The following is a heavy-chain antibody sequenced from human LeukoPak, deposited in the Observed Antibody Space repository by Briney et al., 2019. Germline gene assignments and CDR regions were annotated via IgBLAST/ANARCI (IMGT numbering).Heavy chain of an antibody. CDR3: VRVNRVGVPTGAFHV. CDR1: GFTFSICD. Sequence: GGSLRLSCEASGFTFSICDMQWVRQAPGKGLEWVALIWHDGSNKYYVDSVKGRFIISRDNSENTVSLQMNSLRLEDTAVYYCVRVNRVGVPTGAFHVWGQGTMVTVTS. V-gene: IGHV3-33*01. D-gene: IGHD2-2*01. J-gene: IGHJ3*01. CDR2: IWHDGSNK.